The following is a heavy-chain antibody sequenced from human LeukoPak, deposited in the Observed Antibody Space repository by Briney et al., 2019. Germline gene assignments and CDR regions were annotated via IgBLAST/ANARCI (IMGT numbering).Heavy chain of an antibody. CDR1: GFTFRSYW. J-gene: IGHJ4*02. D-gene: IGHD5-24*01. Sequence: GGSLRLSCAASGFTFRSYWMHWVRQAPGKGLEWVSRVIRDGSFTNYADSVKGRFTISRDNAKNTLYLQMGSLRAEDTAAYFCVRDGDDFNFDYWGQGSLVTVSS. V-gene: IGHV3-74*01. CDR3: VRDGDDFNFDY. CDR2: VIRDGSFT.